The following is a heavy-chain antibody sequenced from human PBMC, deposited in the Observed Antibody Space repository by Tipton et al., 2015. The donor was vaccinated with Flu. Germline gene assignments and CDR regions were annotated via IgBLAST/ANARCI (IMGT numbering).Heavy chain of an antibody. D-gene: IGHD1-7*01. J-gene: IGHJ4*02. CDR2: ISGSGGST. V-gene: IGHV3-23*01. CDR3: ATSFHRGYNWNSNILYYFDY. CDR1: GFTFSSYA. Sequence: SLRLSCAASGFTFSSYAMSWVRQAPGKGLEWVSAISGSGGSTYYADSVKGRFTISRDNSKNTLYLQMNSLRAEDTAVYYCATSFHRGYNWNSNILYYFDYWGQGTLVTVSS.